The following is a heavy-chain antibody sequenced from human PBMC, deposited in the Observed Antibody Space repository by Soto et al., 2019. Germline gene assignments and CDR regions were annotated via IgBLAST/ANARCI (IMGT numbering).Heavy chain of an antibody. Sequence: KPSETLSLTCTVSGGSISSGGYYWSWIRQHPGKGLEWIGYIYYSGSTYYNPSLKSRVTISVDTSKNQFSLKLSSVTAADTAVYYCARAELYYDSSGPMFDYWGQGTLVTVSS. V-gene: IGHV4-31*03. CDR2: IYYSGST. CDR3: ARAELYYDSSGPMFDY. J-gene: IGHJ4*02. CDR1: GGSISSGGYY. D-gene: IGHD3-22*01.